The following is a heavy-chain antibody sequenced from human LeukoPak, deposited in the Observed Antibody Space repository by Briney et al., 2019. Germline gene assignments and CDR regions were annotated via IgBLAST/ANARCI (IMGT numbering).Heavy chain of an antibody. CDR1: GFTFSDAW. J-gene: IGHJ4*02. CDR3: TTVLAAPGRGF. D-gene: IGHD3-10*01. CDR2: ISHKTKKDRGTP. Sequence: GGSLRLSCAASGFTFSDAWMSWVRQAPGKGLEWVGLISHKTKKDRGTPDYAAPVKGRFTISRDDSTNTLYLQLNSVKTEDTAVYYCTTVLAAPGRGFWGRGTLVSVSS. V-gene: IGHV3-15*05.